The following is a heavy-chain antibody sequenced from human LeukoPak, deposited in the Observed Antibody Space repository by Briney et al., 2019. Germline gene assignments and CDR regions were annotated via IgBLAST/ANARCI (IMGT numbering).Heavy chain of an antibody. J-gene: IGHJ4*02. D-gene: IGHD3-10*01. V-gene: IGHV3-9*01. CDR2: ISWNSGSI. CDR1: GFTFDDYA. CDR3: AKVCSSGSCNDY. Sequence: GGSLRLSCAASGFTFDDYAMHWVRQAPGKGLEWVSGISWNSGSIGYADSVKGRFTISRDNAKNSLYLQMNSLRAEDTAVYYCAKVCSSGSCNDYWGQGTLVTVSS.